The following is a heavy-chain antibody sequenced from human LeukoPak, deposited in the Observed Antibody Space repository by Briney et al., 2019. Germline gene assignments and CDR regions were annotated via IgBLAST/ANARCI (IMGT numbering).Heavy chain of an antibody. D-gene: IGHD3-22*01. Sequence: SETLSLTCAVSDYSISSGYYWGWIRQPPAKGLEWIGSIYHSGSAYYSPSLKSRLTISVDTSKNQFSLKLSSVAAADTAMYYCARHMGPYYYDSSGVDYWGQGTLVTVSS. V-gene: IGHV4-38-2*01. CDR3: ARHMGPYYYDSSGVDY. CDR2: IYHSGSA. J-gene: IGHJ4*02. CDR1: DYSISSGYY.